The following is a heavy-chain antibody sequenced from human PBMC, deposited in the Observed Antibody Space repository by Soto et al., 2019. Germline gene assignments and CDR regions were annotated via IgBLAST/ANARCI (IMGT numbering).Heavy chain of an antibody. CDR1: GITISNYP. CDR3: VKDDGGYPSTAPH. V-gene: IGHV3-23*01. D-gene: IGHD3-22*01. Sequence: EVQLLESGGGLVQPGGSLRLSCAASGITISNYPMSWVRQAPGNGLDWVSGISGSGDRTYYADSTKGRFTISKDISRNALYLQLDSLGFEDTAVYFCVKDDGGYPSTAPHWGQGTLVTVSS. CDR2: ISGSGDRT. J-gene: IGHJ4*02.